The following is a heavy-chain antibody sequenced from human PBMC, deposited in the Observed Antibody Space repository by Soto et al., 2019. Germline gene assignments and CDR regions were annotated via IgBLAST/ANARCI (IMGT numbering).Heavy chain of an antibody. V-gene: IGHV2-26*01. CDR2: IFSNDEK. CDR1: GFSLSNARVG. Sequence: QVTLKESGPVLVKPTETLTLTCTVSGFSLSNARVGVSWIRQPPGKALEWLAHIFSNDEKSYSTSLKSRLTISKDTSKSQVVLTMTNMDPVDTATYYCARMPPKGYYYYYGMDVWGQGTTVTVSS. CDR3: ARMPPKGYYYYYGMDV. J-gene: IGHJ6*02.